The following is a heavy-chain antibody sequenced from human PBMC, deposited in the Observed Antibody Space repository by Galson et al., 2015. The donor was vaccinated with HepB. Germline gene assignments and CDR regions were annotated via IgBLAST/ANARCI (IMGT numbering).Heavy chain of an antibody. J-gene: IGHJ2*01. Sequence: SLRLSCAASGFTFNSYNMNWVRQAPGKGLEWVSSIRSSSSYISYADSVKGRFTISRDDAKNSLYLQMNSLRAEDTAVYYCARDLTGYSSTWGRYWFFDLWGRGTLVTVSS. V-gene: IGHV3-21*01. CDR3: ARDLTGYSSTWGRYWFFDL. D-gene: IGHD6-13*01. CDR2: IRSSSSYI. CDR1: GFTFNSYN.